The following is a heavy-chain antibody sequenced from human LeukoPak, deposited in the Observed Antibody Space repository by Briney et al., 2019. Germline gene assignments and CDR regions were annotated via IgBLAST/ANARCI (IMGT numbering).Heavy chain of an antibody. CDR1: GGTFSSYA. CDR3: ARVTGGRYCSTTSCYMRGWFDP. CDR2: IIPVFGTS. Sequence: SVKVSCKASGGTFSSYAISWVRQAPGQGLEWMGGIIPVFGTSNYAQKFQGRVTVTADESTRTAYMELSSLRSEDTAVYYCARVTGGRYCSTTSCYMRGWFDPWGQGTLVTVSS. D-gene: IGHD2-2*02. V-gene: IGHV1-69*13. J-gene: IGHJ5*02.